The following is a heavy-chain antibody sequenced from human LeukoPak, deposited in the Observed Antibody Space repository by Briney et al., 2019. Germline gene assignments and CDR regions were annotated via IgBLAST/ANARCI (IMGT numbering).Heavy chain of an antibody. D-gene: IGHD1-26*01. CDR1: GYTFISYG. V-gene: IGHV1-18*03. J-gene: IGHJ6*03. CDR3: AREGGVGPTAPPDYYSYQMDV. CDR2: ISPYTTKT. Sequence: ASVKVSCKPSGYTFISYGITWVRQAPGQGLEWMGWISPYTTKTNYAQSLQGRVTMTTDTSTSTAYMELRSLRSDDMAVYYCAREGGVGPTAPPDYYSYQMDVWGKGTTVTVSS.